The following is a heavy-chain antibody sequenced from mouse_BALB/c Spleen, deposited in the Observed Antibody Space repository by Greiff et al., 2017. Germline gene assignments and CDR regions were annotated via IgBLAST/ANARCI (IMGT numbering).Heavy chain of an antibody. J-gene: IGHJ4*01. V-gene: IGHV5-9-4*01. D-gene: IGHD2-3*01. CDR2: ISSGGSYT. CDR1: GFTFSSYA. CDR3: AREYDGYHYAMDY. Sequence: EVQRVESGGGLVKPGGSLKLSCAASGFTFSSYAMSWVRQSPEKRLEWVAEISSGGSYTYYPDTVTGRFTISRDNAKNTLYLEMSSLRSEDTAMYYCAREYDGYHYAMDYWGQGTSVTVSS.